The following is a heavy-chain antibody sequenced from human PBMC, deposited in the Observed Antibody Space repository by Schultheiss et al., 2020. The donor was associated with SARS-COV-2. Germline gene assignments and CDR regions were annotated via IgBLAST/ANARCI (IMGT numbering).Heavy chain of an antibody. CDR2: INSDGSST. D-gene: IGHD6-19*01. Sequence: GGSLRLSCAASGFTFSKYGMHWVRQAPGKGLVWVSRINSDGSSTSYADSVKGRFTISRDNAKNTLYLQMNSLRAEDTAVYYCAKDGRIAVAGPPTYFQHWGQGTLVTVSS. CDR3: AKDGRIAVAGPPTYFQH. V-gene: IGHV3-74*01. J-gene: IGHJ1*01. CDR1: GFTFSKYG.